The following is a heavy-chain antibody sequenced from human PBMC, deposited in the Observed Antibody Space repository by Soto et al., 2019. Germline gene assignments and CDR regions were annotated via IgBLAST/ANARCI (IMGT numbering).Heavy chain of an antibody. CDR1: GGSISSGGYS. J-gene: IGHJ4*02. D-gene: IGHD3-22*01. CDR2: IYHSGST. V-gene: IGHV4-30-2*01. CDR3: VRHSGFSFDY. Sequence: SETLSLTCAVSGGSISSGGYSWSWIRQPPGKGLEWIGYIYHSGSTYYNPSLKSRVTISIDKSKNQFSLNLSSVTAADTAVYYCVRHSGFSFDYWGQGTLVTVSS.